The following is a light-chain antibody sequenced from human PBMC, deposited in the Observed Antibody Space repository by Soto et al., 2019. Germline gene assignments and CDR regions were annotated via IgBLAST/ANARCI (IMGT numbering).Light chain of an antibody. CDR1: QNVSRSY. J-gene: IGKJ1*01. V-gene: IGKV3-20*01. CDR3: QQYGGSPT. CDR2: GVS. Sequence: ETVLTQSPGTLSLSPGERATLSCRASQNVSRSYLAWYQHKPGQAPRLLIYGVSSRATGIPDRFSGSGSGTDFPLTISSLEPEDFAVYSCQQYGGSPTFGQGTKVEIK.